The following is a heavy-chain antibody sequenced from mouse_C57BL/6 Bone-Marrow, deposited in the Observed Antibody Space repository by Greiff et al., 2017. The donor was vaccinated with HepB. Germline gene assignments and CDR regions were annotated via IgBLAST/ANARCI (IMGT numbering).Heavy chain of an antibody. CDR1: GYTFTSYG. Sequence: QVQLQQSGAELARPGASVKLSCKASGYTFTSYGISWVKQRTGQGLEWIGEIYPRSGNTYYNEKFKGKATLTADKSSSTAYMELRSLTSEDSAVYFWAREFYYYGSSYGFAYWGQGTLVTVSA. D-gene: IGHD1-1*01. CDR3: AREFYYYGSSYGFAY. V-gene: IGHV1-81*01. CDR2: IYPRSGNT. J-gene: IGHJ3*01.